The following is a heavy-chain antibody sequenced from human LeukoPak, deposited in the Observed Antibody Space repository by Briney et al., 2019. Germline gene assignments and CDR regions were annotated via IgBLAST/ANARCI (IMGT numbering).Heavy chain of an antibody. J-gene: IGHJ3*02. CDR3: ASSRGSYYDAFDI. Sequence: GESLKIPCKGSGYSFTNYWIAWVRQMPGKGLEWMGIIYPGDSDTRYSPSFQGQVTISADKSISTAYLQWSSLKASDTAIYYCASSRGSYYDAFDIWGHGTMVTVSS. V-gene: IGHV5-51*01. CDR2: IYPGDSDT. CDR1: GYSFTNYW. D-gene: IGHD1-26*01.